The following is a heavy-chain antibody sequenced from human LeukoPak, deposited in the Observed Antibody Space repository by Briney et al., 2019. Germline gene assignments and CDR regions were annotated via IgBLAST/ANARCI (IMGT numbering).Heavy chain of an antibody. J-gene: IGHJ6*02. Sequence: GGSLRLSCAASGFTFSNAWMSWVRQAPGKGLEWVGRIKSKTDGGTTDYAAPVKGRFTISRDDSKNTLYLQMNSLKTEDTAVYYCTTDLRWFGELWGPGNYYYYGMDVWGQGTTVTVSS. CDR3: TTDLRWFGELWGPGNYYYYGMDV. CDR1: GFTFSNAW. D-gene: IGHD3-10*01. CDR2: IKSKTDGGTT. V-gene: IGHV3-15*01.